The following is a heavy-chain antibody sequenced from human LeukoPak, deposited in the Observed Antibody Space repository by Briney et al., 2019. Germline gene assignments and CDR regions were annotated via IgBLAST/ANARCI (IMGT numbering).Heavy chain of an antibody. Sequence: GGSLRLSCAASGFTFSSYGMHWVRQAPWKGLEWVSSINDVGSHIYYADSVRGRFTISRDNAKTSVYLQMNNLRPEDTAVYYCARDATYYLRYGYFDCWGHGTLVTVSS. D-gene: IGHD5/OR15-5a*01. CDR1: GFTFSSYG. CDR3: ARDATYYLRYGYFDC. J-gene: IGHJ4*01. V-gene: IGHV3-21*01. CDR2: INDVGSHI.